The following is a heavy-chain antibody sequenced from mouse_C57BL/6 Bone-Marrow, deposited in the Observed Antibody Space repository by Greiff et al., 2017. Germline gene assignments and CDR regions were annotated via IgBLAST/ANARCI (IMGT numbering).Heavy chain of an antibody. V-gene: IGHV1-69*01. J-gene: IGHJ4*01. Sequence: QVQLQQPGAELVMPGASVKLSCKASGYTFTSYWMHWVKQRPGQGLEWIGEIDPSDSYTNYNQKFKGKSTLTVDKSSSTAYMQLSSLTSEDSAVYYWARWSYDGYYGDYAMDYWGQGTSVTVSS. CDR2: IDPSDSYT. D-gene: IGHD2-3*01. CDR3: ARWSYDGYYGDYAMDY. CDR1: GYTFTSYW.